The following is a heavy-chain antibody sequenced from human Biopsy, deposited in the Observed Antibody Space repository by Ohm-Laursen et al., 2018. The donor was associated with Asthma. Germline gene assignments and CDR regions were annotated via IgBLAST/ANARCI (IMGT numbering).Heavy chain of an antibody. CDR2: ISFDGSNK. J-gene: IGHJ4*02. Sequence: SLRLSCAASGFTFSNYAMHWVRQAPGKGLEWVAVISFDGSNKNYTDSVKGRFTISRDNSRNTLHLQMNSLRAEDTAVYYCAKDVFPGWELRRGPDYWGQGTLVTVSS. D-gene: IGHD1-26*01. CDR1: GFTFSNYA. CDR3: AKDVFPGWELRRGPDY. V-gene: IGHV3-30*18.